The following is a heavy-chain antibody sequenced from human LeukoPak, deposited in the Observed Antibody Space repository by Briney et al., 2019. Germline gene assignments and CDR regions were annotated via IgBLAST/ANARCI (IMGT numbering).Heavy chain of an antibody. J-gene: IGHJ4*02. CDR2: IYYSGST. CDR3: ASLTAPSGWSRRGTSDY. V-gene: IGHV4-39*07. CDR1: GGSISSSSYY. Sequence: SETLSLTCTVSGGSISSSSYYWGWIRQPPGKGLEWIGGIYYSGSTYYNPSLKSRVTISVDTSKNQFSLKLSSVTAADTAVYYCASLTAPSGWSRRGTSDYWGQGTLVTVPS. D-gene: IGHD6-19*01.